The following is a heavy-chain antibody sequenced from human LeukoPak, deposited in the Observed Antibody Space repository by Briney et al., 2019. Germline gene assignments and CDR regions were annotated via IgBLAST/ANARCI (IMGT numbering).Heavy chain of an antibody. V-gene: IGHV4-59*08. J-gene: IGHJ3*02. Sequence: SETLSLTCTVSGGSISSYYRSWIRQPPGKGLEWIGYIYYSGSANYNPSLKSRVTISVDTSKNQFSLKLSSVTAADTAVYYCATQSGLLRYFDWLPYAFDIWGQGTMVTVSS. CDR1: GGSISSYY. CDR3: ATQSGLLRYFDWLPYAFDI. D-gene: IGHD3-9*01. CDR2: IYYSGSA.